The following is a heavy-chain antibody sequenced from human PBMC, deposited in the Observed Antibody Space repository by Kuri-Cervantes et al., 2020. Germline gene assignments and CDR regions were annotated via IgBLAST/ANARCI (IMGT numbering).Heavy chain of an antibody. Sequence: GGSLRLSCAASGFTFSSYAMSWVRQAPGKGLEWVSAISGTGGGRTYYADSVKGRFTISRDNSKSTPYLQMNSLRAEDTAVYYCAKSQQLGPFFYYYYMDVWGKGTSVTVSS. CDR1: GFTFSSYA. D-gene: IGHD6-6*01. CDR2: ISGTGGGRT. CDR3: AKSQQLGPFFYYYYMDV. V-gene: IGHV3-23*01. J-gene: IGHJ6*03.